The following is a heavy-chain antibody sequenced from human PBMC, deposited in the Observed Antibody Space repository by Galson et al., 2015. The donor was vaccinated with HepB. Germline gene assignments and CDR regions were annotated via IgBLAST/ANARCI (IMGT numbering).Heavy chain of an antibody. CDR1: GGTFSSYA. Sequence: SVKVSCKASGGTFSSYAISWVRQAPGQGLEWMGGIIPIFGTANYAQKFQGRVTITADESTSTAYMELSSLRSEDTAVYYCARDGIITGTTPYYYGMDVWGQGTTVTVSS. CDR3: ARDGIITGTTPYYYGMDV. J-gene: IGHJ6*02. D-gene: IGHD1-7*01. V-gene: IGHV1-69*13. CDR2: IIPIFGTA.